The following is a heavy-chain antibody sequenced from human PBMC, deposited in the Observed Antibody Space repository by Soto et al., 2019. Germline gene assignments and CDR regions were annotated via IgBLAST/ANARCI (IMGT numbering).Heavy chain of an antibody. CDR2: IYHSGST. D-gene: IGHD1-26*01. CDR3: ARCNSGNYYEAFDI. J-gene: IGHJ3*02. V-gene: IGHV4-4*02. CDR1: GGSISSSNW. Sequence: QVQLQESGPGLVKPSGTLSLTCAVSGGSISSSNWWSWVRQPPGKGLEWIGEIYHSGSTNYNPSLKSRVTITVDKSKNQFSLKLSSVTAADAAVYYGARCNSGNYYEAFDIWGQGTMVTVSS.